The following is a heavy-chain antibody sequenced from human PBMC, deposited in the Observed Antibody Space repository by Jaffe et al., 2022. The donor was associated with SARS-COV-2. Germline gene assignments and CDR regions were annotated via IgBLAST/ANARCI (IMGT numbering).Heavy chain of an antibody. CDR1: GGSFSGYY. V-gene: IGHV4-34*01. CDR2: INHSGST. J-gene: IGHJ6*03. CDR3: ARASRGYIVARYYYYMDV. D-gene: IGHD5-12*01. Sequence: QVQLQQWGAGLLKPSETLSLTCAVYGGSFSGYYWSWIRQPPGKGLEWIGEINHSGSTNYNPSLKSRVTISVDTSKNQFSLKLSSVTAADTAVYYCARASRGYIVARYYYYMDVWGKGTTVTVSS.